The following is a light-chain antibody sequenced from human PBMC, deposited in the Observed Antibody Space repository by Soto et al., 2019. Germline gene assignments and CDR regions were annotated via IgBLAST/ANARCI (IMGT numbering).Light chain of an antibody. CDR3: QQRSNWIT. J-gene: IGKJ5*01. V-gene: IGKV3-11*01. Sequence: EIVMKKSPSTLSVSQGERATLSCRASQSVSSYLAWYQQKPGQAPRLLIYDASNRATGIPARFSGSGSGTDFTLTISSLEPEDFAVYYCQQRSNWITFCHGTRLEVK. CDR1: QSVSSY. CDR2: DAS.